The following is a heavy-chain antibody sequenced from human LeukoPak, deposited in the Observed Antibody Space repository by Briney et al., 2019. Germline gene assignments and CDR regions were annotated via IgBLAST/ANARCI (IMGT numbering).Heavy chain of an antibody. V-gene: IGHV5-51*01. D-gene: IGHD2-15*01. Sequence: GESLKISCKGSGYSFTSYWIGWVRQMPGKGLEWMGIIYPGDSDTRYSPSFQGQVTISADKSISTAYMELSRLRSDDTAVYYCASESASYCSGSSCYPEGFDYWGQGTLVTVSS. CDR3: ASESASYCSGSSCYPEGFDY. CDR1: GYSFTSYW. CDR2: IYPGDSDT. J-gene: IGHJ4*02.